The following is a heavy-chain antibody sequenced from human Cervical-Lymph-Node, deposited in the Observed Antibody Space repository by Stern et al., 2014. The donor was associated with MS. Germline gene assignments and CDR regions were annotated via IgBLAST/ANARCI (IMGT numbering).Heavy chain of an antibody. CDR2: ISAYNGNT. CDR1: GYTFTSYG. CDR3: ARDQYYDSSGYSPINWFDP. V-gene: IGHV1-18*01. D-gene: IGHD3-22*01. Sequence: QVQLVQSGAEVKKPGASVKVSCKASGYTFTSYGISWVRQAPGQGLEWMGWISAYNGNTNYAQKLQGRVTMTTDTSTSTAYMELRSLRSDDTAVYYCARDQYYDSSGYSPINWFDPWGQGTLVTVSS. J-gene: IGHJ5*02.